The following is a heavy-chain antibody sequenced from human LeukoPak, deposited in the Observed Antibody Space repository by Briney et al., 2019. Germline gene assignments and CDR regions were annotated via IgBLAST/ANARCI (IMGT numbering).Heavy chain of an antibody. Sequence: SGTLSLTCAVSGGSISSSNWWSWVRQPPGKGLEWIGYIYYSGSTYYNPSLKSRVTISVDTSKNQFSLKLSSVTAADTAVYYCARVGATLLDYWGLGTLVTVSS. CDR1: GGSISSSNW. CDR2: IYYSGST. J-gene: IGHJ4*02. D-gene: IGHD1-26*01. CDR3: ARVGATLLDY. V-gene: IGHV4-4*02.